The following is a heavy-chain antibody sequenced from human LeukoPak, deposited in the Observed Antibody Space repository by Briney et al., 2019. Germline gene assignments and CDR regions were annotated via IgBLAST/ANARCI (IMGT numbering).Heavy chain of an antibody. CDR2: ISYDGSNK. V-gene: IGHV3-30*18. CDR3: AKDPQRDY. Sequence: GGSLRLSCAASGFTFSSYGMHWVRQATGKGLEWVAVISYDGSNKYYADSVKGRFTISRDNSKNTLYLQMNSLRAEDTAVYYCAKDPQRDYWGQGTLVTVSS. D-gene: IGHD6-25*01. J-gene: IGHJ4*02. CDR1: GFTFSSYG.